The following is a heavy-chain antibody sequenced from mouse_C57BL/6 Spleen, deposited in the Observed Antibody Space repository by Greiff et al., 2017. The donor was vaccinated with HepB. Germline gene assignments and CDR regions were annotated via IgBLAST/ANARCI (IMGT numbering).Heavy chain of an antibody. V-gene: IGHV1-15*01. CDR1: GYTFTDYE. D-gene: IGHD3-3*01. Sequence: QVQLQQSGAELVRPGASVTLSCKASGYTFTDYEMHWVKQTPVHGLEWIGAIDPETGGTAYNQKFKGKAILTADKSSSTAYMELRSLTSEDSAVYYCTRWGPHYDAMDYWGQGTSVTVSS. CDR2: IDPETGGT. CDR3: TRWGPHYDAMDY. J-gene: IGHJ4*01.